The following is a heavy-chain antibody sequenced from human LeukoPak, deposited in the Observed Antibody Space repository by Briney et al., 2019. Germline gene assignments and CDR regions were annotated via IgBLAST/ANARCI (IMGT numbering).Heavy chain of an antibody. D-gene: IGHD3-22*01. J-gene: IGHJ3*02. V-gene: IGHV3-23*01. Sequence: GGYLRRSCAASGFTFSSYAMGWVRHAPGKGLEGVSTISGSGGSTYYADSVKGRFTISRDNSKNTLYLQMNSLRAEDTAVYYCAKDHLPYYYDSSGYGAYAFDIWGQGTMVTVSS. CDR1: GFTFSSYA. CDR3: AKDHLPYYYDSSGYGAYAFDI. CDR2: ISGSGGST.